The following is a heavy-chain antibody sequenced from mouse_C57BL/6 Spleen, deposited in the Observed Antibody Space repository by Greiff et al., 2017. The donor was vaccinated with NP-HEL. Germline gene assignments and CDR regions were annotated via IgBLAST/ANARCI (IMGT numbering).Heavy chain of an antibody. Sequence: QVQLKQSGAELARPGASVKMSCKASGYTFTSYTMHWVKQRPGQCLEWIGYINPSSGYTKYNQKFKDKATLTADKSSSTAYMQLSSLTSEDAAVYYCARSGGYYGFDYWGQGTTLTVSS. CDR2: INPSSGYT. V-gene: IGHV1-4*01. CDR3: ARSGGYYGFDY. CDR1: GYTFTSYT. D-gene: IGHD1-1*01. J-gene: IGHJ2*01.